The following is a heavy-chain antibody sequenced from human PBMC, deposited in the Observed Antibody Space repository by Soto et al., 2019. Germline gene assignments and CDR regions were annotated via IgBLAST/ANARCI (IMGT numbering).Heavy chain of an antibody. J-gene: IGHJ6*02. CDR2: IYYSGST. Sequence: SETLSLTCTVSGGSVSSGSYYWSWIRQPPGKGLEWIGYIYYSGSTNYNPSLKSRVTISVDTSKNQFSLKLSSVTAADTAVYYCASGQGSLESYYYYYYGMDVWGQGTTVTVS. CDR3: ASGQGSLESYYYYYYGMDV. CDR1: GGSVSSGSYY. V-gene: IGHV4-61*01. D-gene: IGHD3-3*01.